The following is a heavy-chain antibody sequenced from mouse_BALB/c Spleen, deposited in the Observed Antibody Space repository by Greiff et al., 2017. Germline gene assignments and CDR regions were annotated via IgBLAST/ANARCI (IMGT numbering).Heavy chain of an antibody. CDR3: ARDGDGSPDY. J-gene: IGHJ2*01. Sequence: EVHLVESGGGLVKPGGSLKLSCAASGFTFSDYYMYWVRQTPEKRLEWVATISDGGSYTYYPDSVKGRFTISRDNAKNNLYLQMSSLKSEDTAMYYCARDGDGSPDYWGQGTTLTVSS. CDR1: GFTFSDYY. V-gene: IGHV5-4*02. D-gene: IGHD2-3*01. CDR2: ISDGGSYT.